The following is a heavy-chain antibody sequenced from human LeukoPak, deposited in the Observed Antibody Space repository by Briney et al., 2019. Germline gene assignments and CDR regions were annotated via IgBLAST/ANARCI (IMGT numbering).Heavy chain of an antibody. CDR3: ARESYYYDSSGPFDY. V-gene: IGHV3-11*06. Sequence: PGGSLRLSCAASGFTFSDYYMSWIRQAPGKGLEWVSYISSSSSYTNYADSVKGRFTISGDNAKNSLYLQMNSLRAEDTAVYYCARESYYYDSSGPFDYWGQGTLGTVSS. J-gene: IGHJ4*02. CDR2: ISSSSSYT. CDR1: GFTFSDYY. D-gene: IGHD3-22*01.